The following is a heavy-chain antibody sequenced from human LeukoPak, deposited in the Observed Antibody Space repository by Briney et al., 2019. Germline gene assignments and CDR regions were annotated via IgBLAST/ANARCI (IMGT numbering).Heavy chain of an antibody. D-gene: IGHD3-22*01. J-gene: IGHJ5*02. CDR2: LYSDGDTT. Sequence: GGSLRLFCAASGFTVSTNYMIWVRQAPGKGLEWVSVLYSDGDTTYYADSVKGRFIISRDNSRNTLSIQMHSLRAEDTAVYYCARRENNGYYLSWGQGTLVTVSS. CDR3: ARRENNGYYLS. CDR1: GFTVSTNY. V-gene: IGHV3-53*01.